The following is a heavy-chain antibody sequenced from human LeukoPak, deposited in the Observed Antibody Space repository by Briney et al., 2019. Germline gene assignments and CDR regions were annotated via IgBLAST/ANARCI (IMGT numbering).Heavy chain of an antibody. J-gene: IGHJ4*02. Sequence: SETPSLTCTVSGGSISSYYWSWIRQPPGKGLEWIGYIYYSGSTNYNPSLKSRVTISVDTSKNQFSLKLSSVTAADTAVYYCARAGTAGSFDYWGQGTLVTVSS. CDR2: IYYSGST. V-gene: IGHV4-59*01. CDR1: GGSISSYY. CDR3: ARAGTAGSFDY. D-gene: IGHD6-13*01.